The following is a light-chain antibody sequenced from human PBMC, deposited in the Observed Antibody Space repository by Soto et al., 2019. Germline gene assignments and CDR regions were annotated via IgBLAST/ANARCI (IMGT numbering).Light chain of an antibody. J-gene: IGKJ4*01. CDR2: DAS. V-gene: IGKV3-11*01. CDR1: QSVSSY. Sequence: EIVLTQSPATLSLAPGERAILSCRASQSVSSYLAWYQQKPGQAPRLLIYDASNRATGIPARFSGSGSGTDFTLTISSLEPEDFAVYYCQQRSNWLSLGGGTKVEIK. CDR3: QQRSNWLS.